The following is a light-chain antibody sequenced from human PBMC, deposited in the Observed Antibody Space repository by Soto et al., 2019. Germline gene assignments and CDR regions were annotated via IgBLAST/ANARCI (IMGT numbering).Light chain of an antibody. CDR1: SSDIGRYDY. V-gene: IGLV2-14*01. J-gene: IGLJ2*01. Sequence: QSALTQPASVSGSPGQSLTISCTGTSSDIGRYDYISWYQQHPGKAPKLMIYDVSNRPSGIANRFSGSKSGNTASLTISGLQAEDEADYYCSSFTNTNTPVVFGGGTQLTVL. CDR3: SSFTNTNTPVV. CDR2: DVS.